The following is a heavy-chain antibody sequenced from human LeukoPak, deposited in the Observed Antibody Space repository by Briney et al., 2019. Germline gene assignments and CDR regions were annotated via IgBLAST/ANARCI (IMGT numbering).Heavy chain of an antibody. V-gene: IGHV4-38-2*02. CDR2: IYHGGST. J-gene: IGHJ4*02. Sequence: PSGPLSLTCTVSGYSISSGYYWGWIRQPPGKGLEWIGSIYHGGSTYYNPSLKSRVTISLDTSTNQFSLRLSSVTAADTAVYYCARTLVNNGPYYFDXXXQGTXVTVSS. CDR3: ARTLVNNGPYYFDX. CDR1: GYSISSGYY. D-gene: IGHD1/OR15-1a*01.